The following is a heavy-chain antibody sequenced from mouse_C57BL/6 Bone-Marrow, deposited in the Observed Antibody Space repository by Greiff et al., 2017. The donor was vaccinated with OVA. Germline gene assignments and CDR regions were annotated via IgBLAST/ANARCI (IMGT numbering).Heavy chain of an antibody. J-gene: IGHJ3*01. CDR2: IYPRSGNT. CDR3: AGYYFFAY. D-gene: IGHD1-1*01. Sequence: QVQLQQSGAELARPGASVKLSCKASGYTFTSYGISWVKQRTGQGLEWIGEIYPRSGNTYYNEKFKGKATLTADKSSSTAYMELRSLTSEDSAVYFCAGYYFFAYWGQGTLVTVSA. CDR1: GYTFTSYG. V-gene: IGHV1-81*01.